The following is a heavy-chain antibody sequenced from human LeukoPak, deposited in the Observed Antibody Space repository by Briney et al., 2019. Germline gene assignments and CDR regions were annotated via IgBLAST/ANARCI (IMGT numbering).Heavy chain of an antibody. J-gene: IGHJ4*02. CDR1: GFTFSSHS. Sequence: PGGSLRLSCAASGFTFSSHSMNWVRQTPGKGLEWVSYISSGSSARYYADSVKGRFTISRDDARISLYLQMNSLRAEDTAVYYCARMSGSRLPGYWGQGTLVTVST. D-gene: IGHD3-3*01. V-gene: IGHV3-48*01. CDR2: ISSGSSAR. CDR3: ARMSGSRLPGY.